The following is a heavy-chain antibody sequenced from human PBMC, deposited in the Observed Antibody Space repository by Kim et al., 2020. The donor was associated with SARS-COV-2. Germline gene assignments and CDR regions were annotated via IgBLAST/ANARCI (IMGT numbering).Heavy chain of an antibody. Sequence: QKLQGRVTMTTDTSTSTAYMELRSLRSDDTAVYYCARGPPLLHYYYGMDVWGQGTTVTVSS. V-gene: IGHV1-18*01. CDR3: ARGPPLLHYYYGMDV. J-gene: IGHJ6*02. D-gene: IGHD2-15*01.